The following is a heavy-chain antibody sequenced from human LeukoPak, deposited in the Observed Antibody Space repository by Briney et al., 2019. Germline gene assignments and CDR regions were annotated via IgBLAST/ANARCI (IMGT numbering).Heavy chain of an antibody. Sequence: ASVKVSCKASGYIFTNFGISWVRQARGQGLEWMGWISGYNSNTKYVQKFQGRVTMTTDTSTSTAYMELRSLRSDDTAVYYCARDLTHRRNYDNSGYQIVPAFWGQGTLVTVSS. CDR2: ISGYNSNT. CDR1: GYIFTNFG. CDR3: ARDLTHRRNYDNSGYQIVPAF. D-gene: IGHD3-22*01. J-gene: IGHJ4*02. V-gene: IGHV1-18*01.